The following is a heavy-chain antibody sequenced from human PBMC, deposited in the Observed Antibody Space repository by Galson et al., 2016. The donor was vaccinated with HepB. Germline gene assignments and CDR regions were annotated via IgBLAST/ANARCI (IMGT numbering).Heavy chain of an antibody. CDR3: GSGEDSYYYGMDV. Sequence: SLRLSCAASGFSFSSYSMNWVRQAPGKGLEWVSSISTTTRYTYYADSVKGRFTISRDNSKNSLYLQMNSLRAEDTAVYYRGSGEDSYYYGMDVWGQGTTVTVSS. CDR1: GFSFSSYS. V-gene: IGHV3-21*01. D-gene: IGHD3-10*01. J-gene: IGHJ6*02. CDR2: ISTTTRYT.